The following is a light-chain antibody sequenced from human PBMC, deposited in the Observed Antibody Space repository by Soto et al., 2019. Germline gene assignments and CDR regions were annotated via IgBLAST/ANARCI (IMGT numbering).Light chain of an antibody. Sequence: EIVLTQSPGTLSLSPGERATLSCRASQSLSSYLAWYQQKPGQAPRLLIYGASSRATGIPDRFSGSGSGTDFTVPISRLEPEDFAVYYCRQYGSSPSYTFGQGTKLEIK. CDR2: GAS. J-gene: IGKJ2*01. CDR3: RQYGSSPSYT. V-gene: IGKV3-20*01. CDR1: QSLSSY.